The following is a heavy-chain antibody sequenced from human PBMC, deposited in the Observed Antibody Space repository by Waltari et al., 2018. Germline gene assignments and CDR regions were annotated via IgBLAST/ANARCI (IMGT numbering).Heavy chain of an antibody. J-gene: IGHJ5*02. V-gene: IGHV4-39*01. CDR2: IYYSGST. Sequence: QLQLQESGPGLVKPSETLSLTCTVPGGSISSSSYYWGWIRQPPGKGLEWIGSIYYSGSTYYNPSLKSRVTISVDTSKNQFSLKLSSVTAADTAVYYCARRSDEPGSGWQNWFDPWGQGTLVTVSS. CDR1: GGSISSSSYY. D-gene: IGHD6-19*01. CDR3: ARRSDEPGSGWQNWFDP.